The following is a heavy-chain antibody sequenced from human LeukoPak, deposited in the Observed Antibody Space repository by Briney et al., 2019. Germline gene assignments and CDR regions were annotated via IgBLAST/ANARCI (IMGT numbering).Heavy chain of an antibody. J-gene: IGHJ4*02. Sequence: SQTLSLTCAISGDSVTSGIWNWIRQSPSRGLEWLGRTYHWSKWFNDYAVSVESRMTVNADTSRNQFSLQLNSVTPEDTAVYYCARDLHGSRGEFDYWGQGTLVTVSS. D-gene: IGHD3-16*01. V-gene: IGHV6-1*01. CDR3: ARDLHGSRGEFDY. CDR1: GDSVTSGI. CDR2: TYHWSKWFN.